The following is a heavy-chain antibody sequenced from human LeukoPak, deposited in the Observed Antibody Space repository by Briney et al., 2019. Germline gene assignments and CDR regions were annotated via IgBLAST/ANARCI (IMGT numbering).Heavy chain of an antibody. CDR2: INSDGRST. Sequence: SGGSLRLSCAASGFTFSSYWKHWVRQAPGKGLVWGSRINSDGRSTIYADSVKGRFNIPRDNSKNTLYLQMNSLRAEDTAVYYCAKDPRRYSRTGGYFDYWGQGTLVTVSS. V-gene: IGHV3-74*01. CDR3: AKDPRRYSRTGGYFDY. CDR1: GFTFSSYW. D-gene: IGHD6-13*01. J-gene: IGHJ4*02.